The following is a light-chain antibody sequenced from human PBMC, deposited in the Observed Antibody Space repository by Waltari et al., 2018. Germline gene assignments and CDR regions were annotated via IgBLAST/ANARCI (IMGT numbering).Light chain of an antibody. V-gene: IGLV3-19*01. J-gene: IGLJ2*01. Sequence: SSGLTQDPAVSVALGQTIRITCRGDSLRTSYASWYQVKTGQAPVLVMFGKEKRPSGVPDRISGESSETTSSLIITGAQAEDEADYYCSSLNGRASQVVFAGGTKVTVL. CDR3: SSLNGRASQVV. CDR2: GKE. CDR1: SLRTSY.